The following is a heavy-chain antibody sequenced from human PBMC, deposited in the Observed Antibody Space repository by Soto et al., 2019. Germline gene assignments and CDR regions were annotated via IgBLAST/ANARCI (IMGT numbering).Heavy chain of an antibody. CDR2: IYYSGFT. D-gene: IGHD5-12*01. CDR3: ARGNGYNIY. CDR1: GASLSGYY. Sequence: SETLSLTCTVSGASLSGYYWSWIRQPPGKGLEWIGYIYYSGFTNYNPSLKSRVTISVDTSKNQFSLKLNSVTAADTAVYFCARGNGYNIYWGQGTLVTVSS. J-gene: IGHJ4*02. V-gene: IGHV4-59*01.